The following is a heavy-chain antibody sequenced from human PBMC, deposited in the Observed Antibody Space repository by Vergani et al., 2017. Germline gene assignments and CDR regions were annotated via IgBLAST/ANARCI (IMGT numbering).Heavy chain of an antibody. V-gene: IGHV4-39*07. CDR3: ARAGLVRGVKNYYYYGMDV. CDR2: IYYSGST. Sequence: QLQLQESGPGLVKPSETLSLTCTVSGGSISSSSYYWGWIRQPPGKGLEWIGSIYYSGSTYYNPSLKSRVTISVDTSKNQFSLKLSSVTAADTAVYYCARAGLVRGVKNYYYYGMDVWGQGTTVTVSS. J-gene: IGHJ6*02. D-gene: IGHD3-10*01. CDR1: GGSISSSSYY.